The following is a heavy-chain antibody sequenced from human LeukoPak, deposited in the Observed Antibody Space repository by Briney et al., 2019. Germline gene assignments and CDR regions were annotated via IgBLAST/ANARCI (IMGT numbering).Heavy chain of an antibody. CDR1: GGTFSSYA. CDR2: IIPIFGTA. D-gene: IGHD2-15*01. CDR3: ARDPVGYCSGGSCYSENWFDP. V-gene: IGHV1-69*05. J-gene: IGHJ5*02. Sequence: SVKVSCKASGGTFSSYAISWVRQAPGQGLEWMGGIIPIFGTANYAQKFQGRFTITTDESTSTDYMELSSLRSEDTAVYYCARDPVGYCSGGSCYSENWFDPWGQGTLVTVSS.